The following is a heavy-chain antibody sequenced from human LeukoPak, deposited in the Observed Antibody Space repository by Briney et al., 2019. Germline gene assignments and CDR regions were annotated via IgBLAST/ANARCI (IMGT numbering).Heavy chain of an antibody. Sequence: GGSLRLSCAASGFTFSSYGMHWVRQAPGKGLEWVANIKQDGRERYYVDSVKGRFTISRDNAKNSMYLQMNSLRADDTAVYYCARDAYIDRYFDYWGQGTLVTVSS. D-gene: IGHD3-22*01. J-gene: IGHJ4*02. CDR3: ARDAYIDRYFDY. CDR2: IKQDGRER. CDR1: GFTFSSYG. V-gene: IGHV3-7*01.